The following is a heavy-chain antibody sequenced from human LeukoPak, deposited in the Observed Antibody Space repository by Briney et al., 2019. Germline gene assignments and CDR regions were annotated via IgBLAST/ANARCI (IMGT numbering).Heavy chain of an antibody. Sequence: GGSLRLSCAASGFTVSRNYMSWVRQAPGKGLEWGSVIYSGGSTYYADSVKGRFTISRDNSKNTLYLQMNSLRAEDTAVYYCARVPTARNWFDPWGQGTLVTVSS. D-gene: IGHD4-11*01. J-gene: IGHJ5*02. V-gene: IGHV3-53*01. CDR3: ARVPTARNWFDP. CDR2: IYSGGST. CDR1: GFTVSRNY.